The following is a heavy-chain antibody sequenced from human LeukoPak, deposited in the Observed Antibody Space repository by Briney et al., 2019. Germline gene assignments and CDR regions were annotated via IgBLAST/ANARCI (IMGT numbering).Heavy chain of an antibody. CDR3: AKPYYYYYYYMDV. Sequence: GGSLRLSCAASGFTFSSYWMHWVRQAPGKGLVWVSRINTDGSSTSYADSVKGRFTISRDNAKYTLYLQMSSLRAEDTAVYYCAKPYYYYYYYMDVWGKGTTVTVSS. V-gene: IGHV3-74*01. CDR1: GFTFSSYW. CDR2: INTDGSST. D-gene: IGHD1-14*01. J-gene: IGHJ6*03.